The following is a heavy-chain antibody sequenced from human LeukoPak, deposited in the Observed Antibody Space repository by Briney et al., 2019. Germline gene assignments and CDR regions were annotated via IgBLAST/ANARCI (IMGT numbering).Heavy chain of an antibody. J-gene: IGHJ4*02. D-gene: IGHD6-19*01. CDR1: GGSFSGYY. CDR3: ARFVVGQWLINY. V-gene: IGHV4-34*01. CDR2: INHSGST. Sequence: SETLSLTCAVYGGSFSGYYWSWIRQPPGKGLEWIGEINHSGSTNYNPSLKSRVTISVDTSKNQFALKLSSVTAADTAVYYCARFVVGQWLINYWGQGALVTVSS.